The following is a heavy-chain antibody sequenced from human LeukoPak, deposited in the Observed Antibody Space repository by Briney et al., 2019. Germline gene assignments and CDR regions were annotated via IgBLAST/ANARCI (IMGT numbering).Heavy chain of an antibody. CDR2: IKPDGSDT. D-gene: IGHD3-10*01. J-gene: IGHJ5*02. Sequence: GGSLRLSCEASGFSLSSYWMSWVRLAPGKGLERVANIKPDGSDTRQVDSVKGRFTISRDNAKNSLYLQMSGLRGEDTAVYYCARGGASSKPLDAWGQGTLVTVSP. V-gene: IGHV3-7*01. CDR1: GFSLSSYW. CDR3: ARGGASSKPLDA.